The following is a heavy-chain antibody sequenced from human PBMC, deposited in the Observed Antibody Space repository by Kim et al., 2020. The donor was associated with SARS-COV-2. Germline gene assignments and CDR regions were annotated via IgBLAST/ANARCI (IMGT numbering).Heavy chain of an antibody. Sequence: ASVKVSCKAFGYTFTNYYMHWVRQAPGQGLEWMGVVNPTDGTTNYAQNFQGRVTMTRDTSTSTVYMELSSLRSEDTAVYYCAKSPPLAWGQGTLVTVSS. J-gene: IGHJ4*02. CDR1: GYTFTNYY. V-gene: IGHV1-46*01. CDR2: VNPTDGTT. CDR3: AKSPPLA.